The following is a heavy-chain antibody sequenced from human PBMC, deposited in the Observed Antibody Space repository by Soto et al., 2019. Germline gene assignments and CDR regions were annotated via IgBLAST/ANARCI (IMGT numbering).Heavy chain of an antibody. CDR2: IYYSGST. CDR3: ARGWARGVTKWFDP. D-gene: IGHD3-10*01. Sequence: SETLSLTCTVSGGSISSGDYYWSWIRQPPGKGLEWIGYIYYSGSTNYNPSLKSRVTISVDTSKNQFSLKLSSVTAADTAVYYCARGWARGVTKWFDPCGEGTLVTVSS. CDR1: GGSISSGDYY. J-gene: IGHJ5*02. V-gene: IGHV4-61*08.